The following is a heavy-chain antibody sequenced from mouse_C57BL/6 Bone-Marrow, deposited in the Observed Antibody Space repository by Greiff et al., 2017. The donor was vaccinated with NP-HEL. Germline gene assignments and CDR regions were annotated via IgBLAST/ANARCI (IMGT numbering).Heavy chain of an antibody. CDR3: ARDRNWYFDV. V-gene: IGHV1-4*01. CDR1: GYTFTSYT. CDR2: INPSSGYT. Sequence: QVHVKQSGAELARPGASVKMSCKASGYTFTSYTMHWVKQRPGQGLEWIGYINPSSGYTKYNQKFKDKATLTADKSSSTAYMQLSSLTSEDSAVYYCARDRNWYFDVWGTGTTVTVSS. J-gene: IGHJ1*03. D-gene: IGHD3-2*01.